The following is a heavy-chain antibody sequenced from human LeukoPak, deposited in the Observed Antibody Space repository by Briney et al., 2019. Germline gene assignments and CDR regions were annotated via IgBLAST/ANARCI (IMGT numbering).Heavy chain of an antibody. CDR1: GGTFSSYA. Sequence: SVKVSCKASGGTFSSYAISWVRQAPGQGLEWMGGIIPIFGTANYAQKFQGRVTITADESTSTAYMELSSLRSEDTAVYYCARGRLASTSSPYYYYMDVWGKGTTVTVSS. CDR2: IIPIFGTA. V-gene: IGHV1-69*13. D-gene: IGHD2-2*01. CDR3: ARGRLASTSSPYYYYMDV. J-gene: IGHJ6*03.